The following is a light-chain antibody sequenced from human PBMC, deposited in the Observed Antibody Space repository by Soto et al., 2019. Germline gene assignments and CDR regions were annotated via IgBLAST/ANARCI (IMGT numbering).Light chain of an antibody. CDR1: QSVSGW. V-gene: IGKV1-5*01. CDR2: DVS. CDR3: QQYNSYST. J-gene: IGKJ1*01. Sequence: DIQMTHSPSTLSASVGDTVTVTFRASQSVSGWLAWYQQKPGEAPKLLIYDVSSLESGVPSRFSGSGSGTEFTLTISSLQPDDFATYYCQQYNSYSTFGQGTKVDIK.